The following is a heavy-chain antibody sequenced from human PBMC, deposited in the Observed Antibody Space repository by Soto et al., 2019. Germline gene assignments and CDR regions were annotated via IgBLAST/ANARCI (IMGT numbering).Heavy chain of an antibody. D-gene: IGHD1-26*01. V-gene: IGHV5-51*01. CDR2: IFPGDSNT. CDR3: AKRRSKVGAPFDS. Sequence: GESLKISCKDFGDTFTTFWIAWVREMPGKGLEWIGTIFPGDSNTRYNPSFEGQVAISVDKSVGTAYLQWGTLKASDTAMYYCAKRRSKVGAPFDSWGQGTLVTVSS. J-gene: IGHJ4*02. CDR1: GDTFTTFW.